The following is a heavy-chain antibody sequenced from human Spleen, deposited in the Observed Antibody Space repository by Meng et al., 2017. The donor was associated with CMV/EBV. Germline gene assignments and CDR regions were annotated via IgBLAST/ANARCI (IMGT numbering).Heavy chain of an antibody. CDR1: GFTFSNAW. CDR3: TAPWGSYRYTDY. J-gene: IGHJ4*02. Sequence: EVQLVESGGGLVKLGGSLRLSCAASGFTFSNAWMSWVRQAPGKGLEWVGRIKSKTDGGTTDYAAPVKGRFTISRDDSKNTLYLQMNSLKTEDTAVYYCTAPWGSYRYTDYWDQGTLVTVSS. V-gene: IGHV3-15*01. D-gene: IGHD3-16*02. CDR2: IKSKTDGGTT.